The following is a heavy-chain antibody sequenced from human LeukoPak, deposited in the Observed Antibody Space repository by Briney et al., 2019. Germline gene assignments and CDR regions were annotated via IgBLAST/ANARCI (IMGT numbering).Heavy chain of an antibody. CDR3: ARGGGDYYGSGGPPDP. D-gene: IGHD3-10*01. CDR1: GGSISSYY. V-gene: IGHV4-59*12. CDR2: IYYSGST. Sequence: IPSETLSLTCTVSGGSISSYYWSWIRQPPGKGLEWIGYIYYSGSTNYNPSLKSRVTISVDTSKNQFSLKLSSVTAADTAVYYCARGGGDYYGSGGPPDPWGQGTLVTVSS. J-gene: IGHJ5*02.